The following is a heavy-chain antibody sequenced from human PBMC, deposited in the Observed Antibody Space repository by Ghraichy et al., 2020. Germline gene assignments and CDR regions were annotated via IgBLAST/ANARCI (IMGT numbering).Heavy chain of an antibody. D-gene: IGHD6-19*01. V-gene: IGHV4-34*01. J-gene: IGHJ4*02. CDR1: GGSFSGYY. Sequence: SETLSLTCAVYGGSFSGYYWSWIRQPPGKGLEWIGEINHSGSTNYNPSLKIRVTISVDTSKNQFSLKLSSVTAADTAVYYCARRHRIAVAGTFDYWGQGTLVTVSS. CDR3: ARRHRIAVAGTFDY. CDR2: INHSGST.